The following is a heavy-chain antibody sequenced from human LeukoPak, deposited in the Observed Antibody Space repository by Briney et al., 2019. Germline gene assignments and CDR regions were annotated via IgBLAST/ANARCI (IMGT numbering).Heavy chain of an antibody. J-gene: IGHJ3*02. V-gene: IGHV4-39*01. CDR2: IYYSGST. Sequence: SETLSLTCTVSGGSISSSTYYWGWIRQPPGKGLEWIGSIYYSGSTYYNPSLKSRVTISVDTSKNQFSLKLSSVTAADTAVYFCARPTFSGYYSGPFDIWGQGTIVTVSS. CDR3: ARPTFSGYYSGPFDI. CDR1: GGSISSSTYY. D-gene: IGHD3-22*01.